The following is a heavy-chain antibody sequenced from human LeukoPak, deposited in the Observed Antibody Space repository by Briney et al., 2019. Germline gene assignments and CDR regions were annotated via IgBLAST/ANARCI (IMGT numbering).Heavy chain of an antibody. Sequence: SETLSLTCTVSGGSITSYYWSWIRQPPGKGLEYIGYISYSGSTNYNPSLKSRVTISVDTSKNQFSLKLSSVTAADTAVYYCARHVWLQPFDYWGQGTLVTVSS. J-gene: IGHJ4*02. D-gene: IGHD3-9*01. CDR3: ARHVWLQPFDY. V-gene: IGHV4-59*08. CDR1: GGSITSYY. CDR2: ISYSGST.